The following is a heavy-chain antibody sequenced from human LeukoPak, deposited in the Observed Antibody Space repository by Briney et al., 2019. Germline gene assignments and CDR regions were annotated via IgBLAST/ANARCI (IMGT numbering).Heavy chain of an antibody. CDR1: GFTFSSYA. CDR2: ISYDGSNK. D-gene: IGHD6-19*01. Sequence: GGSLRLSCAASGFTFSSYAMHWVRQAPGKGLEWVAVISYDGSNKYYADSVKGRFTISRDNSKNTLYLQMNSLRAEDTAVYYCAKDAIAVAGYYFDYWGQGTLVTVSS. J-gene: IGHJ4*02. CDR3: AKDAIAVAGYYFDY. V-gene: IGHV3-30-3*01.